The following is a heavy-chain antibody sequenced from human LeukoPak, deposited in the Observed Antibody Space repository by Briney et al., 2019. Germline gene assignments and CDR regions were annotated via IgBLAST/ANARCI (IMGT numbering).Heavy chain of an antibody. CDR1: GGSFSGYY. Sequence: SETLSLTCAVYGGSFSGYYWSWIRQPPGKGLEWIGEINHSGSTNYNPSLKSRVTISVDTSKNQFSLKLSSVTAADTAVYYCARLGRVPAATIDYWGQGTLVTVSS. V-gene: IGHV4-34*01. CDR3: ARLGRVPAATIDY. CDR2: INHSGST. J-gene: IGHJ4*02. D-gene: IGHD2-2*01.